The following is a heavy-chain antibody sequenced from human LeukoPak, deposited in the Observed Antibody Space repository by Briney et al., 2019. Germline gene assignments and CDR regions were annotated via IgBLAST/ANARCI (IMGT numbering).Heavy chain of an antibody. Sequence: GGSLRLSCAVSGFSVSDNYVSWVRRAPGKGLQWVSIIYPNTNTYNAASVKGRFTISGDNSKNTIYLEIDSLTAEDTAVYYCARTNPVYGDYDYWGLGTLVTVYS. J-gene: IGHJ4*02. V-gene: IGHV3-53*01. D-gene: IGHD4-17*01. CDR2: IYPNTNT. CDR3: ARTNPVYGDYDY. CDR1: GFSVSDNY.